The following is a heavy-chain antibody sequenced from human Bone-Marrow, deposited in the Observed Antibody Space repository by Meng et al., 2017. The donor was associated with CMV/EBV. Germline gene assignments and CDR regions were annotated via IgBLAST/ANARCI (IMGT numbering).Heavy chain of an antibody. CDR3: ARGLVVPAVEGVNWFDP. D-gene: IGHD2-2*01. J-gene: IGHJ5*02. V-gene: IGHV4-34*01. CDR2: INHSGST. Sequence: GSLRLSCAAYVGSFRGYYWCWIPQPPGKGLEWIGEINHSGSTNYNPSLKSRVTISVDTSKNQFSLKLSSVTAADTAVYYCARGLVVPAVEGVNWFDPWGQGTLVTVSS. CDR1: VGSFRGYY.